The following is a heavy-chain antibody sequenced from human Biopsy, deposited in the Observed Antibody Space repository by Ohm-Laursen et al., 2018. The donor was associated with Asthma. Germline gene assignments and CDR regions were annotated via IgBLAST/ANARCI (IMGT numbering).Heavy chain of an antibody. CDR1: GDSIDSGDYS. D-gene: IGHD2-21*02. CDR2: IYRNGDT. CDR3: ARGWNCGGDCYSLDY. J-gene: IGHJ4*02. Sequence: TLSLTCGVSGDSIDSGDYSWTWLRQSPGWGLEWIGYIYRNGDTYYNPTLKNRVTISIDRSKDQLSLRLRSVTAADTAVYYCARGWNCGGDCYSLDYWGQGTLVTVSS. V-gene: IGHV4-30-2*06.